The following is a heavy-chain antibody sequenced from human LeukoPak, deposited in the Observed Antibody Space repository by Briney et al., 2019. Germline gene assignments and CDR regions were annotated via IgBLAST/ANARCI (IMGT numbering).Heavy chain of an antibody. D-gene: IGHD2-2*02. V-gene: IGHV1-18*04. CDR1: GYTFTSYG. J-gene: IGHJ5*02. CDR2: ISAYNGNT. CDR3: ARGRACSSTSCYKTGGWFDP. Sequence: ASVKVSCKASGYTFTSYGISWVRQAPGQGLEWMGWISAYNGNTNYAQKLQGRVTMTTDTSTSTAYMELRSLRSDDTAVYYCARGRACSSTSCYKTGGWFDPWGQGTLVTVSS.